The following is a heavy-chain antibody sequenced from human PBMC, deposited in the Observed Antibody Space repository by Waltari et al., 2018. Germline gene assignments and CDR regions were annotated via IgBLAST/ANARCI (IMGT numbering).Heavy chain of an antibody. J-gene: IGHJ4*02. CDR3: ATDLQKAVAGLRGFDY. V-gene: IGHV1-24*01. CDR1: GYTLTELP. CDR2: FDPEDGET. Sequence: QVQLVQSGAEVKKPGAAVKVSCKVSGYTLTELPMHWVRQAPGKGLEWMGGFDPEDGETIYAQKFQGRVTMTEDTSTDTAYMELSSLRSEDTAVYYCATDLQKAVAGLRGFDYWGQGTLVTVSS. D-gene: IGHD6-19*01.